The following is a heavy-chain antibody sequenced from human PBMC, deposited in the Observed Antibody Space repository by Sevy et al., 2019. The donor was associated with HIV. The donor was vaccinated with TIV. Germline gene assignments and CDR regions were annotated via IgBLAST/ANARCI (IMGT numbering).Heavy chain of an antibody. V-gene: IGHV3-23*01. Sequence: GGSLRLSCAASGFTFSSYAMSWVRQAPGKGLEWVSAISGSGGSTYYADSVKGRFTISRDNSKNTLYLQMNSLRAEDTAVYYCAKTIGPKITFGGVIVMGYFDYWGQGTLVTVSS. CDR1: GFTFSSYA. D-gene: IGHD3-16*02. CDR3: AKTIGPKITFGGVIVMGYFDY. J-gene: IGHJ4*02. CDR2: ISGSGGST.